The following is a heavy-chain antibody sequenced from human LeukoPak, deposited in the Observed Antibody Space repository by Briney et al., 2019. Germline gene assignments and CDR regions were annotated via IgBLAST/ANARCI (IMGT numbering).Heavy chain of an antibody. CDR1: GFNSGDYG. D-gene: IGHD4-17*01. J-gene: IGHJ4*02. Sequence: GGSLRLSCTASGFNSGDYGLSWVRQAPGKGLEWIGFIRRRANDGTTEYAASVKGRFTISRDDSKSIAYLQMNGLQTEDTGLYYCTRADGDYDHHLFDYWGQGTQVIVSS. CDR3: TRADGDYDHHLFDY. V-gene: IGHV3-49*04. CDR2: IRRRANDGTT.